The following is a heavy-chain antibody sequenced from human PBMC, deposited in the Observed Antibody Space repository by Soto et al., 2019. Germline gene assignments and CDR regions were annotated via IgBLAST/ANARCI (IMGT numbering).Heavy chain of an antibody. D-gene: IGHD2-2*02. CDR1: GYTFTDYS. J-gene: IGHJ4*02. CDR3: ARTDTWAY. CDR2: INTHNGHT. Sequence: ASVKVSCKTSGYTFTDYSMNWVRQAPGQRLEWMGWINTHNGHTQYSPRFDDRVTMTTDPSTSTAYMELKGLRSDDTAVYYCARTDTWAYWGQGTLVRVYS. V-gene: IGHV1-18*04.